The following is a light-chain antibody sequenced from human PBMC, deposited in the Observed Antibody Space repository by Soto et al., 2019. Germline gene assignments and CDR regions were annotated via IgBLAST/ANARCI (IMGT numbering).Light chain of an antibody. CDR3: QQYGSSPRT. Sequence: DIVLTQSPGTLSLSPGERAALSCRASQSVSNSWLAWYQQKPGQAPRLLIYGASTRATGIPDRFSGSGSGTDFTLTISRLEPGDFALYYCQQYGSSPRTFGQGTKLEIK. CDR2: GAS. V-gene: IGKV3-20*01. CDR1: QSVSNSW. J-gene: IGKJ2*01.